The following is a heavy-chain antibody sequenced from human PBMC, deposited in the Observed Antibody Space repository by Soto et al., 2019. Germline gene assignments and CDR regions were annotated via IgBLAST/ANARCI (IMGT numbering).Heavy chain of an antibody. J-gene: IGHJ3*01. CDR1: GGNISNFD. V-gene: IGHV4-59*01. D-gene: IGHD3-3*02. CDR3: KNILYVRASLDV. CDR2: TYHSGST. Sequence: WTVAGGNISNFDCRRIRKTPGKGLEWIRWTYHSGSTHYSPSLRSRVTLSVDTGKNQPYLRLNFVTPATTAVYYCKNILYVRASLDVRGKGTMVPGSS.